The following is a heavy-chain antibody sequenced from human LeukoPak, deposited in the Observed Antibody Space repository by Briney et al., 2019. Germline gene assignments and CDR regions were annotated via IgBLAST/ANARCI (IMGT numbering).Heavy chain of an antibody. J-gene: IGHJ6*03. CDR3: ARVGRSRGALPKFYYYMDV. CDR2: IIPMFGST. V-gene: IGHV1-69*05. D-gene: IGHD3-10*01. Sequence: ASVKVSCKASGDIFNSYSVSWVRQAPGQGLEWMGGIIPMFGSTNYAQKFEGRVTITTDQSTTTVYMELTSLTSEDTAVYYCARVGRSRGALPKFYYYMDVWGKGTKVNVSS. CDR1: GDIFNSYS.